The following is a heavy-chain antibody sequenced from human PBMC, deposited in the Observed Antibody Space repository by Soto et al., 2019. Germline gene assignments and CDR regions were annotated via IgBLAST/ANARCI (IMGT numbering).Heavy chain of an antibody. CDR2: INSDGSST. J-gene: IGHJ5*02. V-gene: IGHV3-74*01. Sequence: GGSLRLSCAASGFTFSTYWMHWVRQAPEKGLVWVSRINSDGSSTYYADSVKGRFTISRDNAKNTLYLQMNSLRAEDTAVYYCSNWFDPWGQGTLVTVSS. CDR3: SNWFDP. CDR1: GFTFSTYW.